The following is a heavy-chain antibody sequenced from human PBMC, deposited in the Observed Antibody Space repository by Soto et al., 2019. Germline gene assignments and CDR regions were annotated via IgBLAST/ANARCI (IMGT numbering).Heavy chain of an antibody. CDR1: GFSLTTSGVG. J-gene: IGHJ5*02. CDR2: IYWDGDK. V-gene: IGHV2-5*02. D-gene: IGHD3-16*01. Sequence: QITLKESGPTLVKSTQTLTLTCTFSGFSLTTSGVGVGWIRQPPGKALEWLALIYWDGDKRYSPSLKSRLTXTXATSNDQWILMMPTMDPLDTATYFRAHSLGEDCFDPWGQGTLVTVSS. CDR3: AHSLGEDCFDP.